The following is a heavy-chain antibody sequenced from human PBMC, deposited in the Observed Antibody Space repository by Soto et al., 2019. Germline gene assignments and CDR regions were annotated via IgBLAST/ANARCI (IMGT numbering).Heavy chain of an antibody. Sequence: QVQLQQWGAGLLKPSETLSLTCAVNGGSLSGYYWSWIRQSPGKGLEWIGEINHRGSSDYNPSLKSRVTISIDPSKNHVTLEVTSVTAADTAVYYCARSDNRNSLYGVDVWGQGTAVTVSS. CDR2: INHRGSS. CDR3: ARSDNRNSLYGVDV. V-gene: IGHV4-34*01. CDR1: GGSLSGYY. D-gene: IGHD1-7*01. J-gene: IGHJ6*02.